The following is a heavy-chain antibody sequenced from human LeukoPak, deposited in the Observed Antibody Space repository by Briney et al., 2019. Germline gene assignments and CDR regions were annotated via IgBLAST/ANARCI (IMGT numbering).Heavy chain of an antibody. V-gene: IGHV4-4*07. CDR1: GGSISSSY. Sequence: PSETLSLTCTVSGGSISSSYWNWIRQPAGKGLEWIGRIYTRGSSDYNPSLKSRVTMSVDTSKNQFSLKLTSVTAADTAVYYCARLKSGIDAFHIWGQGTMVTVSS. D-gene: IGHD6-25*01. CDR3: ARLKSGIDAFHI. CDR2: IYTRGSS. J-gene: IGHJ3*02.